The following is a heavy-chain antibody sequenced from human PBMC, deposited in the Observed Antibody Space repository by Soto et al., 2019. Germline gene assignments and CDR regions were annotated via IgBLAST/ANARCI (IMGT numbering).Heavy chain of an antibody. CDR1: GFTFSSYS. V-gene: IGHV3-48*02. J-gene: IGHJ2*01. D-gene: IGHD6-6*01. CDR3: ARDQLAARPDWYFDL. Sequence: GGSLRLSCAASGFTFSSYSMNWGPQAPGKGLEWVSYISSSSSTICYADSVKGRFTISRDNAKNSLYLQMNSLRDEDTAVYYCARDQLAARPDWYFDLWGRGTLVTVSS. CDR2: ISSSSSTI.